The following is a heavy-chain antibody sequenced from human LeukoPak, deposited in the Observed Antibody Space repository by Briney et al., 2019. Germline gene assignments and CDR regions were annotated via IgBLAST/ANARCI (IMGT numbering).Heavy chain of an antibody. Sequence: PSETLSLTCAVSGYSISSGDYWGWIRQPPGKGLEWIGSIYHSGSTHYNPSLKSRVTISVDTSKNQFSLKLSSVTAADTAVYYCARNTTEVVTAKWFDPWAREPWSPSPQ. J-gene: IGHJ5*02. CDR2: IYHSGST. CDR1: GYSISSGDY. CDR3: ARNTTEVVTAKWFDP. V-gene: IGHV4-38-2*01. D-gene: IGHD2-21*02.